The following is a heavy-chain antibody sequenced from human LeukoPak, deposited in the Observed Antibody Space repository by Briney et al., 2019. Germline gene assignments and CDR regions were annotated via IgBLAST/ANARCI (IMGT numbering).Heavy chain of an antibody. J-gene: IGHJ6*02. CDR1: GGTFSSYA. CDR2: IIPIFGTA. CDR3: ARAHYDFWVYYYYYGMDV. V-gene: IGHV1-69*13. Sequence: GASVKVSCKASGGTFSSYAISWVRQAPGQGLEWMGGIIPIFGTANYALKFQGRVTITADESTSTAYMELSSLRSEDTAVYYCARAHYDFWVYYYYYGMDVWGQGTTVTVSS. D-gene: IGHD3-3*01.